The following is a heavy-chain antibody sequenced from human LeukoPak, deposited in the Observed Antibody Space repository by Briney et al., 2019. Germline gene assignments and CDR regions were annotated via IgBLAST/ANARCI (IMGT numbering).Heavy chain of an antibody. V-gene: IGHV3-74*01. J-gene: IGHJ4*02. CDR2: INSDATST. CDR1: GFTFSSSW. Sequence: GGSLRLSCAASGFTFSSSWIHWVRQAPGKGLVWVSRINSDATSTSYADSVKGRFTISRDRAKNTLYLQMNGLRADDTAVYYCATSLYSGTKLDYWGQGTLVTVSS. D-gene: IGHD1-26*01. CDR3: ATSLYSGTKLDY.